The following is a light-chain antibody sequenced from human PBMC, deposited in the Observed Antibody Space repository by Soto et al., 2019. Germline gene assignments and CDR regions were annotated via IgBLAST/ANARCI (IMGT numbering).Light chain of an antibody. V-gene: IGLV2-11*01. Sequence: QSALTQPRSMSGSPGQSVNISCTGTSSDVGGYNYVSWYQQHPGKTPKVMIYDVSKRPSEVPDHFSGSKSGNTASLTLSRLQAEYEADYYCCSYAGSYKVFGNGTKLTIL. J-gene: IGLJ1*01. CDR2: DVS. CDR1: SSDVGGYNY. CDR3: CSYAGSYKV.